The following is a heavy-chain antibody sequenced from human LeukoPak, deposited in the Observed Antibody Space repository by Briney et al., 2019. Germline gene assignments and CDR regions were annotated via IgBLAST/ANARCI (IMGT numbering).Heavy chain of an antibody. V-gene: IGHV1-18*01. CDR3: ARDTRCRGGSCPPTPYYYYGMDV. Sequence: GASVKVSCKASGYTFTSYGISWVRQAPGQGLEWMGWISAYNGNTNYAQKLQGKVTMTTATSTSPAYLELRSLRSDDTAVYYCARDTRCRGGSCPPTPYYYYGMDVWGQGTTVTVSS. J-gene: IGHJ6*02. CDR1: GYTFTSYG. CDR2: ISAYNGNT. D-gene: IGHD2-15*01.